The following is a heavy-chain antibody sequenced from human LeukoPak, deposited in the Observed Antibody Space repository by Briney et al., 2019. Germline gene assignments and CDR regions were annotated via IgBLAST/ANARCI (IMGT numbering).Heavy chain of an antibody. D-gene: IGHD3-22*01. J-gene: IGHJ4*02. V-gene: IGHV4-30-4*08. CDR3: ARKLGYDSSGYSHYFDY. Sequence: SETLSLTCTVSGGSISSGDYYWSWIRQPPGKGLEWIGYIYYSGSTYYNPSLKSRVTISVDTSKNQFSLKLSSVTAADTAVYYCARKLGYDSSGYSHYFDYWGQGTLVTVSS. CDR1: GGSISSGDYY. CDR2: IYYSGST.